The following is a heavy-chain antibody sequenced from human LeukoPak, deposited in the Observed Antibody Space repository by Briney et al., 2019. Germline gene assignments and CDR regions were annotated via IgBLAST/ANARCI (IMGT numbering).Heavy chain of an antibody. CDR2: INYSGST. J-gene: IGHJ4*02. Sequence: SETLSLTCAVYGGSFSGNFWSWIRQPPGKGLEWIGEINYSGSTKYYPSLKSRVTISVDTSKNQFSLNLNSVTAADTAVYYCARGGRDSPLRYWGQGTMATVSS. D-gene: IGHD5-24*01. CDR3: ARGGRDSPLRY. CDR1: GGSFSGNF. V-gene: IGHV4-34*01.